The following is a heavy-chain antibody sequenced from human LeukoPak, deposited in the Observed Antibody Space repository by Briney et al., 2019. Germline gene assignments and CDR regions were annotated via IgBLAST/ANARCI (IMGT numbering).Heavy chain of an antibody. CDR2: ISSSSSYI. D-gene: IGHD6-13*01. V-gene: IGHV3-21*01. J-gene: IGHJ6*03. Sequence: GGSLRLSCAASGFTFSSYRMNWVRQAPGKGLEWVSSISSSSSYIYYADSVKGRFTISRDNAKNSLYLQMNSLRAEDTAVYYCASAAAGTGFYYMDVWGKGTTVTISS. CDR3: ASAAAGTGFYYMDV. CDR1: GFTFSSYR.